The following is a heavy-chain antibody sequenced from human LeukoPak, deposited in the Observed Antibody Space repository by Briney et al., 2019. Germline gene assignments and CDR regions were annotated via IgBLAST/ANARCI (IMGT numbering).Heavy chain of an antibody. CDR3: ARATGRVVRGITWRYFDS. CDR2: ISGYNDNT. J-gene: IGHJ4*02. D-gene: IGHD3-10*01. V-gene: IGHV1-18*01. CDR1: GYTFTSYG. Sequence: ASVKVSCKASGYTFTSYGISWVRQATGQGREWMGRISGYNDNTKYAQKLQGRVTMTTDTSTSTAYMELRSLRSDDTAVYYCARATGRVVRGITWRYFDSWGQGTLVTVSS.